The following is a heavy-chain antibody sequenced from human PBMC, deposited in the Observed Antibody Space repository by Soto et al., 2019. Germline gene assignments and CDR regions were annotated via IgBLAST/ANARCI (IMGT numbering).Heavy chain of an antibody. Sequence: SGFTFSSYGMHWVRQAPGKGLEWVAVIWNDGSNKYYADSVKGRFTTSRDNSKNTLYLQMNSLRAEDTAVYYCARDGTVTTSNYYGMDVWGQGTTVTVSS. J-gene: IGHJ6*02. CDR1: GFTFSSYG. CDR3: ARDGTVTTSNYYGMDV. V-gene: IGHV3-33*01. D-gene: IGHD4-17*01. CDR2: IWNDGSNK.